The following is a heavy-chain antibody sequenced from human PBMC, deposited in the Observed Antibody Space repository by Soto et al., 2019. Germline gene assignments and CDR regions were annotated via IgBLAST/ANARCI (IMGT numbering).Heavy chain of an antibody. D-gene: IGHD4-4*01. J-gene: IGHJ4*02. V-gene: IGHV5-51*01. CDR3: ARSPAVNSLAPFDF. CDR1: GYSFTTYW. CDR2: IYPGDSEI. Sequence: PGESLKISCQASGYSFTTYWIAWVRQTPGRGLEWMGIIYPGDSEIKYSPSFDGQVTFSVDKSTSTAYLQWIGLKTSDTGMYFCARSPAVNSLAPFDFWGQGSLVTVSS.